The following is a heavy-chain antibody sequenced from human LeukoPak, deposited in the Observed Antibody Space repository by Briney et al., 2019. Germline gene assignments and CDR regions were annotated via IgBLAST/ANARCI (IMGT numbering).Heavy chain of an antibody. Sequence: PGGSLTLFCAASGFTFNSEAMTGVRPGPGRGLEWVSSISDSGGTTYYADSVKGRFTISRDNSKNTVYQQMNSLRAEDTALYYCAKGLGFLPQFDYWGQGTLVAVSS. D-gene: IGHD6-19*01. CDR3: AKGLGFLPQFDY. CDR1: GFTFNSEA. V-gene: IGHV3-23*01. CDR2: ISDSGGTT. J-gene: IGHJ4*02.